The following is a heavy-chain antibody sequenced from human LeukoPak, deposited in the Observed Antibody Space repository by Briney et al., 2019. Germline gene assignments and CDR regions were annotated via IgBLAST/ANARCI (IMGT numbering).Heavy chain of an antibody. D-gene: IGHD1-1*01. J-gene: IGHJ4*02. CDR2: IYWNDDK. CDR3: AHLTTSAYYYDY. CDR1: GFSVRTGGGA. V-gene: IGHV2-5*01. Sequence: SGPTLVNPTQTLTLTCTFSGFSVRTGGGAVGWIRQPPGKALEWLGHIYWNDDKYYKTSLKSRLTVTKDTSENQVVLTMTNVDPVDTATYYCAHLTTSAYYYDYWGQGTLVTVSS.